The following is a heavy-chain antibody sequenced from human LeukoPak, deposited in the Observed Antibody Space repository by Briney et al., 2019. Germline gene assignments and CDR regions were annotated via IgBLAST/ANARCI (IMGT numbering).Heavy chain of an antibody. J-gene: IGHJ4*02. D-gene: IGHD7-27*01. CDR3: ARDPLANWGNHDY. CDR1: GYTFTSYY. V-gene: IGHV1-2*02. CDR2: INPNSGGT. Sequence: ASVKVSCKASGYTFTSYYMHWVRQAPGQGLEWTGWINPNSGGTNYAQKFQGRVTITTDESTSTAYMELSSLRSEDTAVYYCARDPLANWGNHDYWGQGTLVTVSS.